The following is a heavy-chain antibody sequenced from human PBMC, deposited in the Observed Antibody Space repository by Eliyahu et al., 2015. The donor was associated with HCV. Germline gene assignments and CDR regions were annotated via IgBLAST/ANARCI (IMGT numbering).Heavy chain of an antibody. D-gene: IGHD3-3*01. J-gene: IGHJ3*02. CDR2: ISSSSSYI. V-gene: IGHV3-21*01. Sequence: EVQLVESGGGLVKPGGSLRLSCAASGFTFXSYSMNWVRQAPGKGLEWVSSISSSSSYIYYADSVKGRFTISRDNAKNSLYLQMNSLRAEDTAVYYCARDPQLEWLFWGAFDIWGQGTMVTVSS. CDR1: GFTFXSYS. CDR3: ARDPQLEWLFWGAFDI.